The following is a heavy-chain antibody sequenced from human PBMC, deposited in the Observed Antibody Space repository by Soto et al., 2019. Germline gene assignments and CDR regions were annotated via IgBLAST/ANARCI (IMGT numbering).Heavy chain of an antibody. Sequence: QVQLVQSGAEVKKPGASVKVSCKASGYTFTSYGISWVRQAPGQGLEWMGWISAYNGNTNYAQKLQGRVTMTTATSTSTAYMERRSLRSDDTAVYYCARDLGWIQLSDAFDIWGQGTMVTVSS. CDR1: GYTFTSYG. J-gene: IGHJ3*02. CDR3: ARDLGWIQLSDAFDI. CDR2: ISAYNGNT. V-gene: IGHV1-18*01. D-gene: IGHD5-18*01.